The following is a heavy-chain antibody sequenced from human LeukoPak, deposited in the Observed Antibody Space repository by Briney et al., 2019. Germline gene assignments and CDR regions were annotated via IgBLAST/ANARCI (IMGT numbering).Heavy chain of an antibody. CDR2: IYCSGST. CDR3: ARGSTVTKWDYYYYYMDV. CDR1: GGSISSGGYY. V-gene: IGHV4-31*03. J-gene: IGHJ6*03. Sequence: PSETLSLTCTVSGGSISSGGYYWSWIRQHPGKGLEWIGYIYCSGSTYYNPSLKSRVTISVDTSKNQFSLKLSSVTAADTAVYYCARGSTVTKWDYYYYYMDVWGKGTTVTVSS. D-gene: IGHD4-11*01.